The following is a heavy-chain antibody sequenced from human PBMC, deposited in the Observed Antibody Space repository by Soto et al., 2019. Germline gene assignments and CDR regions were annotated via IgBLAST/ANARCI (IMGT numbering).Heavy chain of an antibody. CDR2: ISHSGST. D-gene: IGHD5-18*01. Sequence: PSETLSLTCTVSGGSISSSSYYWGWIRQPPGKGLEWIGSISHSGSTYYNPSLKSRVIISVDTSKNQFSLSLTSVTAADTAVYYCAREYTYGSNFFDCWGQGALVTVSS. V-gene: IGHV4-39*07. CDR1: GGSISSSSYY. CDR3: AREYTYGSNFFDC. J-gene: IGHJ4*02.